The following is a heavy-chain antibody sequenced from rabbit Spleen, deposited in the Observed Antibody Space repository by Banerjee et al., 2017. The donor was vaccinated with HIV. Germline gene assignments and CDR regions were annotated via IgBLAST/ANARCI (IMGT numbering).Heavy chain of an antibody. J-gene: IGHJ4*01. CDR3: ARDLVGVIGWNFYL. CDR1: GFSFSDRDV. CDR2: INASTGKT. D-gene: IGHD1-1*01. V-gene: IGHV1S45*01. Sequence: QEQPVESGGGLVQPEGSLTLTCKASGFSFSDRDVMCWVRQAPGKRLERIGCINASTGKTVYASWAKGRFTINGAASTTVTLRMTRLTAADRATYFCARDLVGVIGWNFYLWGPGTLVSVS.